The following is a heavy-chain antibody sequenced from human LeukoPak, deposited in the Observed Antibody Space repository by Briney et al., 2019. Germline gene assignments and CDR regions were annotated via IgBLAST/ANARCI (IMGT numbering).Heavy chain of an antibody. D-gene: IGHD6-25*01. CDR3: AKSGGYGLIDY. Sequence: SETLSLTCNVSGVSISSSSYYWGWIRQPPGKGLEWIGSIYSSGSTYYNSSLKSRVTISIDTSKNQFSLKMSSVTAADTAVHYCAKSGGYGLIDYWGQGTLVTVSS. CDR1: GVSISSSSYY. J-gene: IGHJ4*01. CDR2: IYSSGST. V-gene: IGHV4-39*01.